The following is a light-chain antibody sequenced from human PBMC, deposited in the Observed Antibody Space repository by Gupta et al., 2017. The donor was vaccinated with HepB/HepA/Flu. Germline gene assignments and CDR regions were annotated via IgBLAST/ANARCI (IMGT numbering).Light chain of an antibody. CDR2: LGF. Sequence: DIVMTQSPLCLPVTPGEPASISCRSSQSLLHSNGYTYLDWYLRKPGQSPQLLIYLGFHRASGVPDRFSGSGSGTDFTLKISRVEAEDVGVYYCMQALQTPRTFGQGTEVEIK. CDR3: MQALQTPRT. J-gene: IGKJ1*01. V-gene: IGKV2-28*01. CDR1: QSLLHSNGYTY.